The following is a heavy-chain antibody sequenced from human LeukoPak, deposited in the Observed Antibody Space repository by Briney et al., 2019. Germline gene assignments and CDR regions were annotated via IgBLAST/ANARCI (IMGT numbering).Heavy chain of an antibody. CDR1: GFTFSNYE. D-gene: IGHD5-18*01. CDR2: ISSSGSTI. V-gene: IGHV3-48*03. J-gene: IGHJ4*02. CDR3: AQTYTYGSSQFDY. Sequence: PGGSLRLSCAASGFTFSNYEMNWVRQAPGKGLEWVSYISSSGSTIYYADSVKVRFTISRDNAKNSLYLQMNSLRAGDTAVYYCAQTYTYGSSQFDYWGQGTLVTVSS.